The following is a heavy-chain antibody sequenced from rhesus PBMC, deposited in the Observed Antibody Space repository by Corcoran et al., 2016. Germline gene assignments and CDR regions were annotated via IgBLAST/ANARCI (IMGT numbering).Heavy chain of an antibody. CDR2: IYGSGSST. V-gene: IGHV4-169*02. J-gene: IGHJ1*01. Sequence: QLQLQESGPGLVKPSETLSVTCAVSGGSISSSYWSWIRRAPGKGLEWIGYIYGSGSSTNYNPSLKSRVTLSVDTSKNQLSLKLSSVTTADTAVYYCAREGGFWGQGALVTVSS. CDR3: AREGGF. CDR1: GGSISSSY. D-gene: IGHD1-44*02.